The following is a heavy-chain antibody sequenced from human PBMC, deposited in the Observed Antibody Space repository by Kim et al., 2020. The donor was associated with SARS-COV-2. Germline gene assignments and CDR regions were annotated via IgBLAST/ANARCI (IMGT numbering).Heavy chain of an antibody. J-gene: IGHJ4*02. CDR2: INHSGST. CDR3: ARVGTAMVAGYFDY. V-gene: IGHV4-34*01. Sequence: SETLSLTCAVYGGSFSGYYWSWIRQPPGKGLEWIGEINHSGSTNYNPSLKSRVTISVDTSKNQFSLKLSSVTAADTAVYYCARVGTAMVAGYFDYWGQGTLVTVSS. CDR1: GGSFSGYY. D-gene: IGHD5-18*01.